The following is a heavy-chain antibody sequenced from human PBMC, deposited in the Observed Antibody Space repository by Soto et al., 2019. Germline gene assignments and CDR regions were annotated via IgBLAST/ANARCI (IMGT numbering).Heavy chain of an antibody. Sequence: VKGCCKASGYTFTSYDINWGRQATVQGLEWMGWMNPNSGNTGYAQKFQGRVTMTRNTSISTAYMELSSLRSEDTAVYYCAIRGTAAGTQGYYYYGMGVWGQGTTVTVSS. CDR2: MNPNSGNT. CDR1: GYTFTSYD. D-gene: IGHD6-13*01. J-gene: IGHJ6*02. CDR3: AIRGTAAGTQGYYYYGMGV. V-gene: IGHV1-8*01.